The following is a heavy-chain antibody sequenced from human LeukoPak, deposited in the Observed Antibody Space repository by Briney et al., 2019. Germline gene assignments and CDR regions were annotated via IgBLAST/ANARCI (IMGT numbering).Heavy chain of an antibody. CDR3: ATGRTGGRSGFDC. CDR1: GGSISSSSYY. Sequence: SETLSLTCTVAGGSISSSSYYWGCIRQPPGKGLELIGSIYYSGSTYHNPSLKSRVTISVDTSKNQFSLKLSSVTAADTAVYYCATGRTGGRSGFDCLGQGTLVTVSS. D-gene: IGHD7-27*01. J-gene: IGHJ4*02. CDR2: IYYSGST. V-gene: IGHV4-39*07.